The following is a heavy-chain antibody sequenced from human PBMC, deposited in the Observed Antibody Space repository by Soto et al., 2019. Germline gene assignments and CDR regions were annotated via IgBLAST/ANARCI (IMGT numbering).Heavy chain of an antibody. Sequence: QVQLQESGPGLVKPSETLSLTCTVSGGSISSYYWSWIRQPPGKGLEWIGYIYYSGSTNYNPSLKRRVTISVDTSKNQFSLKLSSVTAADTAVYYCARAGYDWSGYYYYYGMDVWGQGTTVTVSS. D-gene: IGHD3-3*01. CDR2: IYYSGST. CDR1: GGSISSYY. V-gene: IGHV4-59*01. CDR3: ARAGYDWSGYYYYYGMDV. J-gene: IGHJ6*02.